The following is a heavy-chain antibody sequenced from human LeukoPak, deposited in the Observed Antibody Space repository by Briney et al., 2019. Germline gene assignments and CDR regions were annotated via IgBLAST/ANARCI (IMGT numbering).Heavy chain of an antibody. CDR3: ARSRYRYGDIVATTYFDY. Sequence: PGGSLRLSCAASGFTFSSYDMHWVRQVAGKDLEWVSGISTVGDTSYPGSMKGRFIISRENAKKSLYLQMNSLRAGDTAVYYCARSRYRYGDIVATTYFDYWGQGTQVTVSS. V-gene: IGHV3-13*01. CDR2: ISTVGDT. D-gene: IGHD5-12*01. CDR1: GFTFSSYD. J-gene: IGHJ4*02.